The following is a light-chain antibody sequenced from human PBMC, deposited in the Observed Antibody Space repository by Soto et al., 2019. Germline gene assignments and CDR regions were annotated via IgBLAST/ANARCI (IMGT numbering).Light chain of an antibody. Sequence: QSALTQPASVSGSPGQSITISCTGTSSDVGSYNLVSWYQQHPGKAPKLMIYEVSKRPSGVSNRCYGSKSGNTASLTISGLQADDEADYYCCSYAGSSTFVFGTGTKVTVL. CDR3: CSYAGSSTFV. J-gene: IGLJ1*01. V-gene: IGLV2-23*02. CDR1: SSDVGSYNL. CDR2: EVS.